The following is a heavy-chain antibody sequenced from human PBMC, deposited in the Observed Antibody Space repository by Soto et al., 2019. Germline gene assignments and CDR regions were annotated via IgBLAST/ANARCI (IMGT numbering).Heavy chain of an antibody. J-gene: IGHJ4*02. V-gene: IGHV3-30-3*01. CDR2: ISYDGSNK. CDR3: ATVAGTVGYYFDY. Sequence: QVQLVESGGGVVQAGRSLRLSCAASGFTFSSYAMHWVRQAPGKGLEWVAVISYDGSNKYYADSVKGRFTISRDNSKNTLYLQMNSLRAEDTAVYYCATVAGTVGYYFDYWGQGTLVTVSS. CDR1: GFTFSSYA. D-gene: IGHD6-19*01.